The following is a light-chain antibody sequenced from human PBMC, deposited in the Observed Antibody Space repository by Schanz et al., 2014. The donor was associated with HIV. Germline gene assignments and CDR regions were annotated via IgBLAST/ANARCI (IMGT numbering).Light chain of an antibody. V-gene: IGKV1-5*03. J-gene: IGKJ2*01. CDR3: QHYDSYSFT. CDR2: QAS. CDR1: QSISSW. Sequence: DIQMTQSPSTLSASIGDRVTITCRASQSISSWLAWYQQRPGKAPKLLIYQASSLEAGVSSTFSGSGSGTEFTLTINSLQPADFATYYCQHYDSYSFTFGQGTKLEIK.